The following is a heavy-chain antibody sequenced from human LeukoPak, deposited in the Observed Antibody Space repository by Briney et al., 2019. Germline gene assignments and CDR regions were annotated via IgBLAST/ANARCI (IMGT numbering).Heavy chain of an antibody. D-gene: IGHD3-22*01. V-gene: IGHV3-21*01. J-gene: IGHJ4*02. Sequence: GGSLRLSCAASGFTFSSYIMNWVRQAPGKGLEWVSSISSGSSYIYYADSVKGRFTISRDNAKNSLYLQMNSLRAEDTAVYYCARDGYYYDSSGYYPVPLDYWGQGTLVTVSS. CDR2: ISSGSSYI. CDR1: GFTFSSYI. CDR3: ARDGYYYDSSGYYPVPLDY.